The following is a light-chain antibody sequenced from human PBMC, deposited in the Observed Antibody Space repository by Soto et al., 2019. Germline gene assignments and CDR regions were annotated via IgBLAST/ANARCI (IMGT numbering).Light chain of an antibody. CDR2: EVS. Sequence: QSVLTQPASVSGSPGQSITISCTGTNSDVGGYNYVSWYQQHPGKAPELMIYEVSHRSSGVSNRFSGSKYDNTASLTISGLQAEDEADYYCSLYTCISPIYVFGNATKVTV. V-gene: IGLV2-14*01. CDR3: SLYTCISPIYV. CDR1: NSDVGGYNY. J-gene: IGLJ1*01.